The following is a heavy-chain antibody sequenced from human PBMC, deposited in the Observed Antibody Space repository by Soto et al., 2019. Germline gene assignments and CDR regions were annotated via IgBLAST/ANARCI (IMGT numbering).Heavy chain of an antibody. D-gene: IGHD6-13*01. Sequence: EVQLLESAGCLVQPGGSLSVACAASGFTFSSYAMIWVRRAPGKGLEWVSAISGSGNTTYYADSVKGRFTISRDSSKNTLYLQMNSLRAEETAVYFCAKDLSSSWYPQYWGQGTQVTVSS. CDR3: AKDLSSSWYPQY. CDR1: GFTFSSYA. CDR2: ISGSGNTT. V-gene: IGHV3-23*01. J-gene: IGHJ4*02.